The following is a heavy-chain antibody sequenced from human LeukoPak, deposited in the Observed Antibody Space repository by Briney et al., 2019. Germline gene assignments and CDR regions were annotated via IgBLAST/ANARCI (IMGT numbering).Heavy chain of an antibody. V-gene: IGHV3-30*02. J-gene: IGHJ5*02. D-gene: IGHD6-19*01. CDR3: AKDIIAVAGGLHNWFDP. CDR2: IRYDGSNK. Sequence: GGSLRLSCAASGFTFSSYGMHWVRQAPGKGLEWVAFIRYDGSNKYYADSVKGRFTISRDNSKNTLYPQMNSLRAEDTAVYYCAKDIIAVAGGLHNWFDPWGQGTLVTVSS. CDR1: GFTFSSYG.